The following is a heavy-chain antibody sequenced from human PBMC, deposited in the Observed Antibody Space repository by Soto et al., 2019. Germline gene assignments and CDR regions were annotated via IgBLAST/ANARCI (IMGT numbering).Heavy chain of an antibody. CDR3: ARGQRFSDWLDP. CDR2: IYYSGTT. CDR1: GDSISSGDYY. V-gene: IGHV4-30-4*01. Sequence: PSETLSLTCTVSGDSISSGDYYWSWIRQPPGKGLEWIAYIYYSGTTYYNPSLKSRVTMSVDTSKNLFSLRLLSVTDADTAVYFCARGQRFSDWLDPWGQGTLVTVSS. D-gene: IGHD3-3*01. J-gene: IGHJ5*02.